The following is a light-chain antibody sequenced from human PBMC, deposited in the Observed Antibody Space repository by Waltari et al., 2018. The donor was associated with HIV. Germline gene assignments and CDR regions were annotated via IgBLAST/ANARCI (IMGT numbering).Light chain of an antibody. V-gene: IGLV3-25*03. J-gene: IGLJ1*01. CDR1: ALPKQY. CDR3: QSADSTGSYPDV. Sequence: SYELTQPPSVSVSPGQTARITCSGDALPKQYAYWYQQKPGQAPLLVIYKDNERPSGIPERFSGSSSGTTVTLTISGGHTEDEADYYCQSADSTGSYPDVFGTGTKVTVL. CDR2: KDN.